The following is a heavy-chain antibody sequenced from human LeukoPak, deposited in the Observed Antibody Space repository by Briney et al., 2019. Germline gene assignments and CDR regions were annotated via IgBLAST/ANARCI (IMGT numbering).Heavy chain of an antibody. V-gene: IGHV4-59*01. CDR2: IYYSGST. Sequence: SETLSLTCTVSGGSISSYYWSWIRQPPGQGLEWIGYIYYSGSTNYNPSLKSRVTISVDTSKNQFSLKLSSVTAADTAVYYCAREEGVHYYYMDVWGKGTAVTVSS. CDR3: AREEGVHYYYMDV. J-gene: IGHJ6*03. CDR1: GGSISSYY.